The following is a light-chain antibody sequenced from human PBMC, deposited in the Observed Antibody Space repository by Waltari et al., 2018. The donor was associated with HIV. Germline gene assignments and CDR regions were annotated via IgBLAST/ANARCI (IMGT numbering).Light chain of an antibody. J-gene: IGLJ2*01. CDR3: CSYTTTSTLV. CDR1: STDFTNFNY. Sequence: QSALTQPASVSGSPGQTISISCAATSTDFTNFNYVSWYQRRTDKAPTLLIFEVTHRPSGLSDRFSGSKSGNTATLTISGLQAEDEGDYVCCSYTTTSTLVFGGGTTVTVL. CDR2: EVT. V-gene: IGLV2-14*01.